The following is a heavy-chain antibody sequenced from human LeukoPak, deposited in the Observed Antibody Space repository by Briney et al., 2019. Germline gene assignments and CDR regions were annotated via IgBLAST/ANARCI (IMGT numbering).Heavy chain of an antibody. CDR3: ARGGGYCSGGSCYFWY. CDR2: IYYSGST. V-gene: IGHV4-59*12. D-gene: IGHD2-15*01. Sequence: KPSETLSLTCTVSGGSISSYYWSWIRQPPGKGLEWIGYIYYSGSTDYNPSLKSRVTISVDTSKNQFSLKLSSVTAADTAVYYCARGGGYCSGGSCYFWYWGQGTLVTVSS. J-gene: IGHJ4*02. CDR1: GGSISSYY.